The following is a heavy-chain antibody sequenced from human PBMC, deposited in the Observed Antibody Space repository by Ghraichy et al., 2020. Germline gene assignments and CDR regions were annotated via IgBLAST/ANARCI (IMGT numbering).Heavy chain of an antibody. Sequence: SVKVSCKASGGTFSSYAISWVRQAPGQGLEWMGGIIPIFGTANYAQKFQGRVTITADESTSTAYMELSSLRSEDTAVYYCARDSLGYCSGGSCYRDFEGYYFDYWGQGTLVTVSS. CDR3: ARDSLGYCSGGSCYRDFEGYYFDY. CDR2: IIPIFGTA. J-gene: IGHJ4*02. V-gene: IGHV1-69*13. D-gene: IGHD2-15*01. CDR1: GGTFSSYA.